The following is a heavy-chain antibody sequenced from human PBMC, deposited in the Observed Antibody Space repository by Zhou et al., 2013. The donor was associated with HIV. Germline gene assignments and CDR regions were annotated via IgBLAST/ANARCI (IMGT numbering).Heavy chain of an antibody. CDR1: GYSFATSG. V-gene: IGHV1-18*01. CDR3: ARVVSHIPPGAY. CDR2: INAYIGDT. J-gene: IGHJ4*02. Sequence: QVELVQSGAAVKKPGASVTVSCKTSGYSFATSGVAWVRQAPGQGLEWLGWINAYIGDTSYAQKFRGRVTMTTDTPTATAYMELTRLTSDDTAMYFCARVVSHIPPGAYWGQGTLVTVSS.